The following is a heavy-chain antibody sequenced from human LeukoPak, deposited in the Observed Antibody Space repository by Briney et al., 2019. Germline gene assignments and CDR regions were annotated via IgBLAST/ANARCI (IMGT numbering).Heavy chain of an antibody. V-gene: IGHV3-66*01. Sequence: PGGSLRLSCAASGFTVSSNYMTWVRQAPGKGLEWVSVLYIGGTTYYADSVQGRFTISRDNSKNTLSLQMNSLRAEDTAVYYCARAGCFGDTCLYYFDYWGQGTLVTVSS. J-gene: IGHJ4*02. D-gene: IGHD2-15*01. CDR1: GFTVSSNY. CDR3: ARAGCFGDTCLYYFDY. CDR2: LYIGGTT.